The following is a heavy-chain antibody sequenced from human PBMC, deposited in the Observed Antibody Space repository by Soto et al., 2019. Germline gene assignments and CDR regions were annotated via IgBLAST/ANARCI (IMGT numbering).Heavy chain of an antibody. CDR2: IYYSGST. J-gene: IGHJ4*02. V-gene: IGHV4-39*01. Sequence: SETLSLTCTVSGGSISSSSYYWGWIRQPPGKGLEWIGSIYYSGSTYYNPSLKSRVTISVDTSKNQFSLKLNSMTAADTAVYYCARHNYGSGSTYFDYWGQGTRVTVS. CDR3: ARHNYGSGSTYFDY. D-gene: IGHD3-10*01. CDR1: GGSISSSSYY.